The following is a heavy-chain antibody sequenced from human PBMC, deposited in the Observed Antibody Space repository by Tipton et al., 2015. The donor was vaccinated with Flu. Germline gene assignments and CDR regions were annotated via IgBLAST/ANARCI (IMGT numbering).Heavy chain of an antibody. CDR2: IYHSGST. J-gene: IGHJ5*02. Sequence: LRLSCTVSGGSISSYYWSWLRQSPGKGLEWIGYIYHSGSTYYTSPLKNRVTISFDTPKNQFSLQLTSVTAADTAVYYCARVDLKIVFGGVIVNWFDPWGQGTLVTVSS. CDR3: ARVDLKIVFGGVIVNWFDP. D-gene: IGHD3-16*02. V-gene: IGHV4-59*01. CDR1: GGSISSYY.